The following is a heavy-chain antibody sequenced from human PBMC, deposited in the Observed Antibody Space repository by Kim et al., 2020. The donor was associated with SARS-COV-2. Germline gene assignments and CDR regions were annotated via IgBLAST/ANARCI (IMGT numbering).Heavy chain of an antibody. D-gene: IGHD3-3*01. CDR3: ARLGYDFWSGYYAAFDY. Sequence: SETLSLTCTVSGGSISSSSYYWGWIRQPPGKGLEWIGSIYYSGSTYYNPSLKSRVTISVDTSKNQFSMKLSSVTAADTAVYYCARLGYDFWSGYYAAFDYWGQGTLVTVSS. J-gene: IGHJ4*02. CDR1: GGSISSSSYY. CDR2: IYYSGST. V-gene: IGHV4-39*01.